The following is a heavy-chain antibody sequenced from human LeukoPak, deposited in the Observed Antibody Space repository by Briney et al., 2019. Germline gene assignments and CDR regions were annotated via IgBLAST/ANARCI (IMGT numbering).Heavy chain of an antibody. CDR3: ARHEAEMATILGGY. D-gene: IGHD5-24*01. J-gene: IGHJ4*02. Sequence: PSETLSLTCAVSGYSISSGYYWGWIRQPPGKGLEWIGSIYHSGSTFYNPSLKSRVTISVDTSKNQFSLRLSSVTAADTAVNYCARHEAEMATILGGYWGQGTLVTVSS. CDR1: GYSISSGYY. V-gene: IGHV4-38-2*01. CDR2: IYHSGST.